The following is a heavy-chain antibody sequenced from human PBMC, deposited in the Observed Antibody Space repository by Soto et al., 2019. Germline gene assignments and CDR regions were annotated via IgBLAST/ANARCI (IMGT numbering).Heavy chain of an antibody. J-gene: IGHJ4*02. CDR2: INAGNGST. CDR3: ARDAADILTGYFYFDY. D-gene: IGHD3-9*01. Sequence: ASVKVSCKASGYTFTSYAMHWVRQAPGQRLEWMGWINAGNGSTKYSQKFQGRVTITRDTSASTAYMELSSLRSEDTAVYYCARDAADILTGYFYFDYWGQGTLVTVSS. V-gene: IGHV1-3*01. CDR1: GYTFTSYA.